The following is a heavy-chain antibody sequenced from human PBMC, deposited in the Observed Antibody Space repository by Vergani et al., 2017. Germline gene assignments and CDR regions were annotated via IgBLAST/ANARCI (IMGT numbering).Heavy chain of an antibody. J-gene: IGHJ4*02. V-gene: IGHV4-34*01. CDR2: INHSGST. Sequence: QVQLQQWGAGLLKPSETLSLTCAVYAGSFSGYYWSWIRQPPGKGLEWIGEINHSGSTNYNPSLKSRVTISVDTSKNQFSLKLSSVTAADTAVYYCARGKIVGATQNFDYWGQGTLVTVSS. D-gene: IGHD1-26*01. CDR3: ARGKIVGATQNFDY. CDR1: AGSFSGYY.